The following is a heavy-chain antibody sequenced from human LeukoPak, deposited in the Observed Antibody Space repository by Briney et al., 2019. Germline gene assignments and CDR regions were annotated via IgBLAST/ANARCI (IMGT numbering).Heavy chain of an antibody. CDR3: ARDPCGGSCPPDY. CDR2: IIPILGIA. Sequence: ASVKVSCKASGGTFSSYAISWVRQAPGQGLEWMGRIIPILGIANYAQKLQGRVTMTTDTSTSTAYMELRSLRSDDTAVYYCARDPCGGSCPPDYWGQGTLVTVSS. V-gene: IGHV1-69*04. J-gene: IGHJ4*02. CDR1: GGTFSSYA. D-gene: IGHD2-15*01.